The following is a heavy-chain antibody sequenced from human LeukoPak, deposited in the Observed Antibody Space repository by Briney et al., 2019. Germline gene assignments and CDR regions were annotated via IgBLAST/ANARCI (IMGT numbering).Heavy chain of an antibody. J-gene: IGHJ4*02. D-gene: IGHD3-22*01. CDR3: ARDVDYYDSSGYYLS. V-gene: IGHV3-23*01. CDR2: ISGSGGST. Sequence: GGSLRLSCAVSGFTFRNYGMSWVRQAPGKGLEWVSAISGSGGSTYYADSVKGRFTISRDNSKNTLYLQMNSLRAEDTAVYYCARDVDYYDSSGYYLSWGQGTLVTVSS. CDR1: GFTFRNYG.